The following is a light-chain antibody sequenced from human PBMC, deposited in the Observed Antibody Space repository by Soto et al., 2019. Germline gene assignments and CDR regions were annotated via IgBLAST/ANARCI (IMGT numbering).Light chain of an antibody. CDR3: SSYTSSSTSVV. Sequence: QSALTQPASVSGSPGQSITISCTGTSSVFGASDYVSWYQHHPGRAPKLVIYDVTTRPSGVSSRFSGSKSGNTASLTISGPRAEDEADHYCSSYTSSSTSVVFGGGTQLTVL. CDR2: DVT. V-gene: IGLV2-14*03. CDR1: SSVFGASDY. J-gene: IGLJ2*01.